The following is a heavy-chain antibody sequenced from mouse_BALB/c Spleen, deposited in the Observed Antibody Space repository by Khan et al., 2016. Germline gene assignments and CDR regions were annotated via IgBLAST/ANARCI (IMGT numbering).Heavy chain of an antibody. V-gene: IGHV14-4*02. Sequence: VQLQQPGAELVRSGASVKLSCTASVFNIKDYYMHWVKQSPEQGLEWIGWIDPENGDTEYAPNFQGKFTMSADTSSNAAYLPFSSLTSEDYAVKYCNAIYYGNDVYFDYWGKGTTHTVAS. CDR1: VFNIKDYY. J-gene: IGHJ2*01. CDR2: IDPENGDT. CDR3: NAIYYGNDVYFDY. D-gene: IGHD2-2*01.